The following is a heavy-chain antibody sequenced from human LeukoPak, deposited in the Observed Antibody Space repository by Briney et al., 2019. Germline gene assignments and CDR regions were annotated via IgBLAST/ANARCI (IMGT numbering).Heavy chain of an antibody. CDR3: ARGMDCTNGVCYLMDV. J-gene: IGHJ6*03. CDR2: IYYSGST. V-gene: IGHV4-31*03. CDR1: GGSISSGGYY. D-gene: IGHD2-8*01. Sequence: SQTLSLTCTVSGGSISSGGYYWSWIRQHPGKGLEWIGYIYYSGSTYYNPSLKSRVTISVDTSKNQFSLKLSSVTAADTAVYYCARGMDCTNGVCYLMDVWGKGTTVTVSS.